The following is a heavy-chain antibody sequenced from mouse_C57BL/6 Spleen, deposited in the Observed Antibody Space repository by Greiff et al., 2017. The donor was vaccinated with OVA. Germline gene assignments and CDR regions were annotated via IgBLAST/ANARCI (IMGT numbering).Heavy chain of an antibody. D-gene: IGHD1-1*01. V-gene: IGHV5-4*01. CDR3: ARDRYYGSRSYYAMDY. CDR1: GFTFSSYA. J-gene: IGHJ4*01. Sequence: EVKVEESGGGLVKPGGSLKLSCAASGFTFSSYAMSWVRQTPEKRLEWVATISDGGSYTYYPDNVKGRFTISRDNAKNNLYLQMSHLKSEDTAMYYCARDRYYGSRSYYAMDYWGQGTSVTVSS. CDR2: ISDGGSYT.